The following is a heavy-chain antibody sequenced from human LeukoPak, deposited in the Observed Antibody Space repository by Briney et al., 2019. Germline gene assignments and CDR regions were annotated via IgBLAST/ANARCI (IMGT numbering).Heavy chain of an antibody. CDR3: ASADYDMAFDI. CDR2: IYYSGST. CDR1: GGSISSGGYY. D-gene: IGHD3-9*01. Sequence: PSETLSLTCSVSGGSISSGGYYWSWIRQHPGKGLEWIGYIYYSGSTDYNPSLKSRFTMSVDTSKNQFSLKLSSVTAADTAVYYCASADYDMAFDIWGQGTMVTVSS. V-gene: IGHV4-31*03. J-gene: IGHJ3*02.